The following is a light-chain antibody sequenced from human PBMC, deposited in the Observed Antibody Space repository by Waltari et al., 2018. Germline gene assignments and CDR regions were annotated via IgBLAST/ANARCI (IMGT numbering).Light chain of an antibody. CDR1: SSDVGSYNL. CDR3: CSYAGSSKGYV. CDR2: EVS. J-gene: IGLJ1*01. Sequence: QSALTQPASVSGSPGQSITISCTGTSSDVGSYNLVSWYHQHPGKAPKLMIYEVSKRPSGVSNRFSGSKSGNTASLTISGLQAEDEADYYCCSYAGSSKGYVFGTGTKVTVL. V-gene: IGLV2-23*02.